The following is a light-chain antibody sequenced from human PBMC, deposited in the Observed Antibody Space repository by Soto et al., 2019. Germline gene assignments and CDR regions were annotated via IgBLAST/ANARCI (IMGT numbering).Light chain of an antibody. Sequence: DIQMTQSPSTLSATAGDRVTITCRASQSISSWLAWYQQKPGKAPKLLIYDASNLESGVPSRFSGSGSGTEFTLTISNLQPDDFATYYCQQSDTYPLTFGQGTRLEIK. CDR1: QSISSW. V-gene: IGKV1-5*01. CDR2: DAS. J-gene: IGKJ5*01. CDR3: QQSDTYPLT.